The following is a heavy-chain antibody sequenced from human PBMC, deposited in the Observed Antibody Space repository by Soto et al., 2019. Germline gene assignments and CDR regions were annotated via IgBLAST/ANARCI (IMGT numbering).Heavy chain of an antibody. CDR2: ISSSGSHT. CDR1: GFTFSDFY. Sequence: LRLSCAASGFTFSDFYMSWIRQAPGKGLEWVSYISSSGSHTPYADSVKGRFTISRDNAKNSVYLQMNSLRAEDTAVYYCARVGSTSAAGVFDYWGQGTLVTVSS. CDR3: ARVGSTSAAGVFDY. D-gene: IGHD6-13*01. V-gene: IGHV3-11*06. J-gene: IGHJ4*02.